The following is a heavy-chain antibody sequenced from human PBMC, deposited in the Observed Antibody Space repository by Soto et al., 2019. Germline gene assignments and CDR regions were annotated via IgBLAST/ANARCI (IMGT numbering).Heavy chain of an antibody. Sequence: GGSLRLSCAASGFTFSSYSMNWVRQAPGKGLEWVSSISSSSSYIYYADSVKGRFTISRDNAKNSLYLQMNSLRAEDTAVYYCARGKGYSSSSPDNYYYYYYMDVWGKGTTVTVSS. CDR1: GFTFSSYS. D-gene: IGHD6-13*01. CDR2: ISSSSSYI. V-gene: IGHV3-21*01. CDR3: ARGKGYSSSSPDNYYYYYYMDV. J-gene: IGHJ6*03.